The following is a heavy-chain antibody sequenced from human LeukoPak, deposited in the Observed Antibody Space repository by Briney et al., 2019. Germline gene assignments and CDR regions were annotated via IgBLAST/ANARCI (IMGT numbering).Heavy chain of an antibody. CDR2: IYPGDSDP. J-gene: IGHJ4*02. CDR1: GYIFTSYW. D-gene: IGHD5-12*01. V-gene: IGHV5-51*01. CDR3: ASLGGGYDLGSFDY. Sequence: GESLKISCKGSGYIFTSYWIGWVRQMPGKGLEWVGIIYPGDSDPRYSPSLQGQVTLSADKSISTAYLQWSSLKASDTAMYYCASLGGGYDLGSFDYWGQGTLVTVSS.